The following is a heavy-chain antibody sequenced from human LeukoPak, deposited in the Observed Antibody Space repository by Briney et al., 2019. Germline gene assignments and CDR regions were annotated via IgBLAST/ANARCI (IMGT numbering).Heavy chain of an antibody. CDR2: INPDSGGT. D-gene: IGHD3-10*01. Sequence: ASVKVSCKASGYTFTGYYMHWVRQAPGQGLEWMGWINPDSGGTNYAQKVQGRVTMTRDTSISTAYMELSRLRSDDTAVYYCARERWDGSGSYSPYYYMDVWGKGTTVTISS. V-gene: IGHV1-2*02. CDR3: ARERWDGSGSYSPYYYMDV. J-gene: IGHJ6*03. CDR1: GYTFTGYY.